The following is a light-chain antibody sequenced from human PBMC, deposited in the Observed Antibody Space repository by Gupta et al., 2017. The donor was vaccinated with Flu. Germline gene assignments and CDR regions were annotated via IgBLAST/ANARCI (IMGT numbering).Light chain of an antibody. J-gene: IGLJ3*02. V-gene: IGLV2-11*01. CDR1: INDVGGYNF. CDR2: DVS. CDR3: CSYAGSYTFLWV. Sequence: QSALTQPRSVSGSPGQSVTISCTGTINDVGGYNFVSWYQQHPGKAPKVMIFDVSKRPSGVPDRFSGSKSGNTASLTISGLQAEDEADYYCCSYAGSYTFLWVFGGGTKLTVL.